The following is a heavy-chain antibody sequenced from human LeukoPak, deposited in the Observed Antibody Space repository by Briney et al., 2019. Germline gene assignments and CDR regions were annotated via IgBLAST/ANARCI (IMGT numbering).Heavy chain of an antibody. Sequence: GGSLRLSCAASGFTFSIYSINWVRQAPGKGLEWVSFITGNSNYIYYADSVKGRFTISRDNAKNALYLQMNSLRVEDTAVYYCARDRVSDSGSMDHWGQGTLVTVSS. D-gene: IGHD3-10*01. CDR1: GFTFSIYS. J-gene: IGHJ4*02. CDR2: ITGNSNYI. V-gene: IGHV3-21*01. CDR3: ARDRVSDSGSMDH.